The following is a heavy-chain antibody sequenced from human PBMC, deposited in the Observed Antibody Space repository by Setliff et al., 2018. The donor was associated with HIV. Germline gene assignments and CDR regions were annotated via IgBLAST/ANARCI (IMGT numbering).Heavy chain of an antibody. CDR2: FTSYNNQA. CDR1: GYTLTAYG. Sequence: GASVKVSCKIPGYTLTAYGLNWVRQAPRQGPEWMGWFTSYNNQAEYAPKFQGRVTMTIDTSTSTAYMELRNLKYDDTAVYYCARGGDPPYYFLGMDVWGQGTTVTVSS. D-gene: IGHD3-10*01. CDR3: ARGGDPPYYFLGMDV. J-gene: IGHJ6*02. V-gene: IGHV1-18*01.